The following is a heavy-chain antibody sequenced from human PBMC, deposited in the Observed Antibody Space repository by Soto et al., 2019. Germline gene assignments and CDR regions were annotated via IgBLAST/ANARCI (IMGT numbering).Heavy chain of an antibody. J-gene: IGHJ5*02. Sequence: PSETLSLTCTVSGGSISSGGYYWSWIRQHPGKGLEWIGYIYYSGSTYYNPSLKSRVTISVDTSKNQFSLKLSSVTAADTAVYYCARYYDILTGYSPWGQGTLVTVSS. CDR1: GGSISSGGYY. V-gene: IGHV4-31*03. CDR2: IYYSGST. CDR3: ARYYDILTGYSP. D-gene: IGHD3-9*01.